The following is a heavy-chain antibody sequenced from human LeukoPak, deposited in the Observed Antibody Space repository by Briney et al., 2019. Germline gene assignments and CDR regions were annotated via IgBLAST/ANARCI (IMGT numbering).Heavy chain of an antibody. CDR1: GGSISSYY. CDR2: ISGSGGST. D-gene: IGHD1-14*01. J-gene: IGHJ4*02. CDR3: AKEESRTYFDY. Sequence: PSETLSLTCTVSGGSISSYYWSWIRQPPGKGLEWVSAISGSGGSTYYADSVKGRFTISRDNSKNTLYLQMNSLRAEDTAVYYCAKEESRTYFDYWGQGTLVTVSS. V-gene: IGHV3-23*01.